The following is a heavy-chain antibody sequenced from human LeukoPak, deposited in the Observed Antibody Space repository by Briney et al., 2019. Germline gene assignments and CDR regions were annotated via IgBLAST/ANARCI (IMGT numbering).Heavy chain of an antibody. CDR2: IKRDGSEE. Sequence: GGSLRLSCAASGFTFSSYWMSWVRQAPGRGLEWVANIKRDGSEEYFVDSVKGRFTISRDNAKNSLYLQMNSLRAEDTAVYYCASGLRTFDYWGQGTQVTVSS. J-gene: IGHJ4*02. D-gene: IGHD5-12*01. CDR3: ASGLRTFDY. CDR1: GFTFSSYW. V-gene: IGHV3-7*01.